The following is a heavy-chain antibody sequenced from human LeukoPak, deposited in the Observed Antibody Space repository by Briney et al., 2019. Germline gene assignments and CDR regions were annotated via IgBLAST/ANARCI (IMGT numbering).Heavy chain of an antibody. J-gene: IGHJ3*02. CDR3: ARDRGILTGYSVVGAFDI. CDR1: GGSISSSSYY. Sequence: PSETLSLTCTVSGGSISSSSYYWGWIRQPPGKGLEWIGTVYYSGSTNYNPSLKGRVTISVDTSKNQFSLKLSSVTAADTAVYYCARDRGILTGYSVVGAFDIWGQGTMVTVSS. V-gene: IGHV4-39*07. D-gene: IGHD3-9*01. CDR2: VYYSGST.